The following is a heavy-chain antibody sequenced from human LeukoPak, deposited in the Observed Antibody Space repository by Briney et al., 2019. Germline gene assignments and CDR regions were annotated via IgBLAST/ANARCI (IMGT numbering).Heavy chain of an antibody. Sequence: PGGSLRLSCAASGFTFSSYGMHRVRQAPGKGLEWVAVISYDGSNKYYADSVKGRFTISRDNSKNTLYLQMNSLRAEDTAVYYCARDQRVGGCTSCPHDAFDIWGQGTMVTVSS. CDR2: ISYDGSNK. D-gene: IGHD2-2*01. CDR1: GFTFSSYG. V-gene: IGHV3-30*19. CDR3: ARDQRVGGCTSCPHDAFDI. J-gene: IGHJ3*02.